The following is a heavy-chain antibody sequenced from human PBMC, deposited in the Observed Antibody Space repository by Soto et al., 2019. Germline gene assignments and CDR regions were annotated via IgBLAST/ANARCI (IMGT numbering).Heavy chain of an antibody. CDR3: ARGSCSSTSCYKEYYFDL. CDR2: IIPMFGTS. V-gene: IGHV1-69*01. J-gene: IGHJ4*02. CDR1: GGTFSGYA. D-gene: IGHD2-2*02. Sequence: QVQLVQSGAEVKKPGSSVEVSCKASGGTFSGYAISWVRQAPGQGLEWMGEIIPMFGTSNYAQKFQGRVTITADESTSTAYMELSSLRSEGTAVYYCARGSCSSTSCYKEYYFDLWGQGTLVTVSS.